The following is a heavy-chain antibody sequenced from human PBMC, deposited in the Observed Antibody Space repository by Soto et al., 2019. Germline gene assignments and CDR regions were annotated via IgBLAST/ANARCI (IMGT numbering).Heavy chain of an antibody. Sequence: GESLKISCKGSGYSFTSYWISWVRQMPGKGLEWMGTIDPSDSYTNYSPSFQGHLTSAADKSISTAYLQWSSLKASDTAMYYCARHDRFELVVDRGYNWFDPWGEGTLVTVSS. CDR2: IDPSDSYT. J-gene: IGHJ5*02. CDR3: ARHDRFELVVDRGYNWFDP. CDR1: GYSFTSYW. D-gene: IGHD6-6*01. V-gene: IGHV5-10-1*01.